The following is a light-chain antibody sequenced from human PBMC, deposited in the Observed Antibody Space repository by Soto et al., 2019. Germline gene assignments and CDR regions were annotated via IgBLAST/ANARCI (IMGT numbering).Light chain of an antibody. Sequence: DIVMTQSADSLAVSLGERATIDCKSGQSFLYRSNNKNYLAWYQQKPGQPPKLLIYWASTRESGVPDRFSGSASGTDFTLTISSLQAEDVAVYYCQQYYSAPITFGQGTRLEI. V-gene: IGKV4-1*01. CDR3: QQYYSAPIT. CDR2: WAS. J-gene: IGKJ5*01. CDR1: QSFLYRSNNKNY.